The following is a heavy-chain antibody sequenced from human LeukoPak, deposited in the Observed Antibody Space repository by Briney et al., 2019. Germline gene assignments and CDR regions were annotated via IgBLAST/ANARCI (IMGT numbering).Heavy chain of an antibody. J-gene: IGHJ4*02. V-gene: IGHV1-2*02. CDR3: ARKKLEVVATYDF. Sequence: ASVKVSCKASGYNFSGYYMHWVRQAPGQGPEWMGWINPNSGGTNYARKFQGRVTLSRDTSISTAYMELSSLTSDDTAVYYCARKKLEVVATYDFWGQGTLITVSS. CDR1: GYNFSGYY. D-gene: IGHD3-22*01. CDR2: INPNSGGT.